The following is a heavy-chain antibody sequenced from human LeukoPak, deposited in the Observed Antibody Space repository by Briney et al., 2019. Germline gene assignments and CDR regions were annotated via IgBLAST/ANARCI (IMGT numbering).Heavy chain of an antibody. V-gene: IGHV1-69*13. D-gene: IGHD4-17*01. CDR2: IIPIFGTA. Sequence: ASVKVSCKASGGTFSSYAISWVRQAPGQGLEWMGGIIPIFGTANYAQKFQGRVTITADESTSTAYMELSSLRSEDTAVYYCATDGVDFTVTTARHYYYYYGMDVWGQGTTVTVSS. CDR3: ATDGVDFTVTTARHYYYYYGMDV. J-gene: IGHJ6*02. CDR1: GGTFSSYA.